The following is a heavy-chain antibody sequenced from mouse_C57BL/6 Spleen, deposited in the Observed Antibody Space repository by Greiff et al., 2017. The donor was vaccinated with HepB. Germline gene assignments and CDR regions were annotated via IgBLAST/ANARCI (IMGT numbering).Heavy chain of an antibody. Sequence: QVQLQQPGAELVKPGASVKMSCKASGYTFTSYWITWVKQRPGQGLEWIGDIYPGSGSTNYNEKFKSKATLTVDTSSSTAYMQLSSLTSEVSAVYCGARVLGRLYYCAMDYWGQGTSVTVSS. V-gene: IGHV1-55*01. D-gene: IGHD4-1*01. CDR1: GYTFTSYW. J-gene: IGHJ4*01. CDR2: IYPGSGST. CDR3: ARVLGRLYYCAMDY.